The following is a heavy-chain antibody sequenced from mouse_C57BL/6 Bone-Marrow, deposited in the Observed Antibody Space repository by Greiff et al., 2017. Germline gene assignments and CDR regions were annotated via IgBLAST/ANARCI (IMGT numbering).Heavy chain of an antibody. J-gene: IGHJ4*01. Sequence: EVQGVESGAELVRPGASVKLSCTASGFNIKDYYMHWVKQRPEQGLEWIGRIDPEDGDTEYAPKFQGKATMTADPASNTAYLQLSSLTSEDTAVYYCRWVLYAMDYWGQGTSVTVSS. D-gene: IGHD2-3*01. CDR2: IDPEDGDT. CDR1: GFNIKDYY. V-gene: IGHV14-1*01. CDR3: RWVLYAMDY.